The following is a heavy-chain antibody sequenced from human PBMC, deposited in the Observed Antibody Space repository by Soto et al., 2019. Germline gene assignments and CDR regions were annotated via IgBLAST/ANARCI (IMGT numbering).Heavy chain of an antibody. Sequence: QVQLVESGGGVVQPGRSLRLSCAASGFTFSSYGMHWVRQAPGKGLEWVAVIWYDGSNKYYADSVKGRFTISRDNSKNTLYLQMNSLRAEDTAVYYCARVPASLVDIVATENWFDPWGQGTLVTVSS. CDR1: GFTFSSYG. J-gene: IGHJ5*02. V-gene: IGHV3-33*01. CDR3: ARVPASLVDIVATENWFDP. CDR2: IWYDGSNK. D-gene: IGHD5-12*01.